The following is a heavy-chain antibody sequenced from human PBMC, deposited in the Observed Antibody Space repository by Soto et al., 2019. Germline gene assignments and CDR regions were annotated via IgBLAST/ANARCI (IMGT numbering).Heavy chain of an antibody. CDR3: ARVSGSSWLTFDY. CDR1: GFTFSSYG. V-gene: IGHV3-33*01. Sequence: SLRLSCAASGFTFSSYGMHWVRQAPGKGLEWVAVIWYDGSNKYYADSVKGRFTISRDNSKNTLYLQMNSLRAEDTAVYYCARVSGSSWLTFDYWGQGTMVRVSS. CDR2: IWYDGSNK. D-gene: IGHD6-13*01. J-gene: IGHJ4*02.